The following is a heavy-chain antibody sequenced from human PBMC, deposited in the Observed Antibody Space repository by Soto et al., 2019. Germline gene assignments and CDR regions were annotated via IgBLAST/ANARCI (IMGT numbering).Heavy chain of an antibody. CDR3: ATGPRLPTLYDSSGYYYQV. CDR1: GYTLTELS. D-gene: IGHD3-22*01. J-gene: IGHJ4*02. Sequence: RASVKVSCKVSGYTLTELSMHWVRQAPGKGLEWMGGFDPEDGETIYAQKFQGRVTMTEDTSTDTAYMELSSLRSEDTAVYYCATGPRLPTLYDSSGYYYQVWGQGTLVTVSS. CDR2: FDPEDGET. V-gene: IGHV1-24*01.